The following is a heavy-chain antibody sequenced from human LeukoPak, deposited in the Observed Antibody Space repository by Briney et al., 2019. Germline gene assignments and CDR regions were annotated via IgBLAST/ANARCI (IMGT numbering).Heavy chain of an antibody. CDR2: IKLDGSEK. CDR3: ARTRGETYFDY. CDR1: GFIFSNFW. J-gene: IGHJ4*02. Sequence: GGSLRLSCAASGFIFSNFWMSWVRQAPGKGLEWVAGIKLDGSEKFYVDSVKGRLTISRDNAKNSLYLQMNFLRTEDTALYYCARTRGETYFDYWGQGTLVTVSS. D-gene: IGHD2-21*01. V-gene: IGHV3-7*01.